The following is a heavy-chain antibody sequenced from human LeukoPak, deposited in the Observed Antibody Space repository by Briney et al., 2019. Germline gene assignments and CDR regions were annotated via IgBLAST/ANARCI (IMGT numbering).Heavy chain of an antibody. CDR1: GGTFSSYA. CDR3: ARVEVAGTGFDY. Sequence: AASVKVSCKASGGTFSSYAISWVRQAPGQGLEWMGRIIPILGIANYAQKFQGRVTITTDESTSTAYMELSSLRSEDTAVYYCARVEVAGTGFDYWGQGTLVTVSS. V-gene: IGHV1-69*04. CDR2: IIPILGIA. D-gene: IGHD6-19*01. J-gene: IGHJ4*02.